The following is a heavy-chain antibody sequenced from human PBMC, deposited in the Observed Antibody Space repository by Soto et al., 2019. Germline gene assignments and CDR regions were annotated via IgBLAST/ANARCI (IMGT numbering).Heavy chain of an antibody. D-gene: IGHD2-8*01. Sequence: QMHLVQSGPEVKKPGTSVKVSCKASGMTFSYTTVKWVRQTRGQRLEWLGWVVVANGNANYAEQYQERVTITWDSSRSTSYIELSRLRSDDTAVYYCAADQWAGGQGTLVIVSS. CDR3: AADQWA. J-gene: IGHJ1*01. CDR2: VVVANGNA. V-gene: IGHV1-58*01. CDR1: GMTFSYTT.